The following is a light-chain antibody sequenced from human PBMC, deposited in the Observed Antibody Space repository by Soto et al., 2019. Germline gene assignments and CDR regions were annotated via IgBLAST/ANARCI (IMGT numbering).Light chain of an antibody. CDR3: SSFTSSSTVL. J-gene: IGLJ2*01. CDR2: DVT. V-gene: IGLV2-14*03. Sequence: QSALTQPASVSGSPGQTITISCTGTSSDVGGYNSVSWYQHHPAKAPKLMIYDVTSRPSGVSNRFSGSKSGNTASLTISGLQAEDEADYYCSSFTSSSTVLFGGGTKLTVL. CDR1: SSDVGGYNS.